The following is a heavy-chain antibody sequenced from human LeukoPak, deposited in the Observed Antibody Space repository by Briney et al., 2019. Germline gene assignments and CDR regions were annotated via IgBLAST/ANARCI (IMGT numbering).Heavy chain of an antibody. Sequence: GGSLRLSCAASGFDLSTYEMNWVRQAPGKGLEWIADITISGHTKNYADSVKGRFTISRDNARTSLYLQMNSLKVEDTGVYYCARGDPHADLWGQGTLVTVSS. CDR3: ARGDPHADL. V-gene: IGHV3-48*03. J-gene: IGHJ5*02. CDR1: GFDLSTYE. CDR2: ITISGHTK.